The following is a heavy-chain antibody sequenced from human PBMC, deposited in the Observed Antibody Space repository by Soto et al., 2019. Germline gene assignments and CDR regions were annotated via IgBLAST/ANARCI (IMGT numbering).Heavy chain of an antibody. D-gene: IGHD5-18*01. CDR3: ARGIGYRRLASNKSPPDFDY. CDR2: IGAYNGNT. Sequence: ASVKVSCKASGYSFTSYGISWGRQAPGQGPEWMGWIGAYNGNTNYAQKLQGRVTMTTDTSTSTAYMELRSLRSDDTAVYYCARGIGYRRLASNKSPPDFDYWGQGTLVTVSS. CDR1: GYSFTSYG. J-gene: IGHJ4*02. V-gene: IGHV1-18*01.